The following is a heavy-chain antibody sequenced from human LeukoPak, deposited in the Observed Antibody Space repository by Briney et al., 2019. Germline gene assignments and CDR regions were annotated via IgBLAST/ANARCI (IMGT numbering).Heavy chain of an antibody. CDR3: ARVQYFDWLLPEPHFDH. J-gene: IGHJ4*02. Sequence: ASVKVSCKASGYTFTSYDINWVRQATGQGLEWMGWMNPNSGNTGYAQKFQGRVTMTRNTSISTAYMELSSLRSEDTAVYYCARVQYFDWLLPEPHFDHWGQGTLVTVSS. CDR2: MNPNSGNT. CDR1: GYTFTSYD. V-gene: IGHV1-8*01. D-gene: IGHD3-9*01.